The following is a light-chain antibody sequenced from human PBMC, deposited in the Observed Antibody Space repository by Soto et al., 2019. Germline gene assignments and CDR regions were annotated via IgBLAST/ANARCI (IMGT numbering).Light chain of an antibody. J-gene: IGKJ2*01. CDR3: QQFDSSRIYS. Sequence: IVLPQSPGTLSLSPGARAPLSCRSSQGVKSGYLDWYQQKPGQAPRLLISATSIRTTDFTDRFSGSGSGTDFTLTICGVEPEDSAVYYCHCQQFDSSRIYSFGQGTKLEIK. CDR2: ATS. V-gene: IGKV3-20*01. CDR1: QGVKSGY.